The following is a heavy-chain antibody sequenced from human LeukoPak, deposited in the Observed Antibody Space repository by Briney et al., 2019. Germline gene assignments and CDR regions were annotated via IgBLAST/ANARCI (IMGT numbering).Heavy chain of an antibody. CDR2: INHSGST. V-gene: IGHV4-34*01. CDR1: GGSLSGYY. J-gene: IGHJ4*02. D-gene: IGHD3/OR15-3a*01. Sequence: SETLSLTCAVYGGSLSGYYWSWIRQPPGKGLEWIGEINHSGSTNYNPSLKSRVTISVDTSKNQFSLKLSSVTAADTAVYYCAKRTDYYFRYWGQGILVTVSS. CDR3: AKRTDYYFRY.